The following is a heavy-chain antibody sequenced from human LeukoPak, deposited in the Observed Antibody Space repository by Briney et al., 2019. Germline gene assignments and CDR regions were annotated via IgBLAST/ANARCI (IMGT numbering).Heavy chain of an antibody. Sequence: GGSLRLSCAASGFTFSRYGMHWGRQAPGKGLEWVAFIRNDGSNEYYADSVKGRFTISRDNAKNSLYLQMNSLRAEDTALYYCARVGYCSGGSCYVTTYYYYYMDVWGKGTTVTVSS. CDR1: GFTFSRYG. J-gene: IGHJ6*03. CDR3: ARVGYCSGGSCYVTTYYYYYMDV. V-gene: IGHV3-30*02. D-gene: IGHD2-15*01. CDR2: IRNDGSNE.